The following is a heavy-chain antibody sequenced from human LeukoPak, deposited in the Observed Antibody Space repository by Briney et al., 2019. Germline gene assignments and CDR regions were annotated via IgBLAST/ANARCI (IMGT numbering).Heavy chain of an antibody. CDR3: AKDRGSGWYEYYD. D-gene: IGHD6-19*01. Sequence: GGSLRLSCAASGFTFSDYAMTWVRQAPGKGLEWVSSISSSSSYIYYADSVKARFTISRDNSKNTLYLHMNSLRAEDTAVYYCAKDRGSGWYEYYDWGQGTLVTVSS. CDR2: ISSSSSYI. CDR1: GFTFSDYA. V-gene: IGHV3-23*01. J-gene: IGHJ4*02.